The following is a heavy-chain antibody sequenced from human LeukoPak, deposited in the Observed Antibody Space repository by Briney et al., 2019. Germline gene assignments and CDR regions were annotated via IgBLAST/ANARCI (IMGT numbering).Heavy chain of an antibody. CDR1: GFTFSSYE. CDR3: AELGITMIGGV. CDR2: ISSSGSTI. D-gene: IGHD3-10*02. Sequence: GGSLRLSCAASGFTFSSYEMNWVRQAPGKGLERISYISSSGSTIYYADSVKGRFTISRDNAKNSLYLQMNSLRAEDTAVYYCAELGITMIGGVWGKGTTVTISS. V-gene: IGHV3-48*03. J-gene: IGHJ6*04.